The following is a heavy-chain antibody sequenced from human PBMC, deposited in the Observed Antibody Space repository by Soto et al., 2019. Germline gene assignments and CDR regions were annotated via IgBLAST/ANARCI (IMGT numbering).Heavy chain of an antibody. J-gene: IGHJ4*02. CDR2: IYHSGST. D-gene: IGHD2-15*01. V-gene: IGHV4-30-2*01. CDR1: GGSISSGGYS. CDR3: ARRYCSGGSCYPDY. Sequence: QLQLQESGSGLVKPSQTLSLTCAVSGGSISSGGYSWSWIRQPPGQGLEWIGYIYHSGSTYYNPSLKSRVTIAVDRSKNQFSLKLSSVTAADTAVYYCARRYCSGGSCYPDYWGQGTLVTVSS.